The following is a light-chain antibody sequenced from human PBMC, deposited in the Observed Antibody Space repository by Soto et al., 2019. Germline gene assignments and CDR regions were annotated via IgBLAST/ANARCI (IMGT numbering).Light chain of an antibody. J-gene: IGLJ3*02. CDR1: SGDVGGSNY. CDR3: SSYAGSNTLWV. V-gene: IGLV2-14*03. CDR2: EVT. Sequence: QSALTQPASLSGSPGKSITISGTGTSGDVGGSNYVSWYQQHPGKAPKLMIYEVTYRPSGVSTRFSGSKSGNTASLTISGLQAEDEADYYCSSYAGSNTLWVFGGGTKLTVL.